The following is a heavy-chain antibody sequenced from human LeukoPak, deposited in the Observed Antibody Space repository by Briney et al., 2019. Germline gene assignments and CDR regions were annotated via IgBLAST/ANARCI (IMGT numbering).Heavy chain of an antibody. CDR3: AKDRSLIVATGGVDY. CDR2: IRYDGSNK. V-gene: IGHV3-30*02. J-gene: IGHJ4*02. D-gene: IGHD5-12*01. Sequence: GGSLRLSCAASGFTFSSYGMHWVRQAPGKGLEWVAFIRYDGSNKSYADSVKGRFTISRDNSKNTLYLQMNSLRAEDTAVYYCAKDRSLIVATGGVDYWGQGTLVTVSS. CDR1: GFTFSSYG.